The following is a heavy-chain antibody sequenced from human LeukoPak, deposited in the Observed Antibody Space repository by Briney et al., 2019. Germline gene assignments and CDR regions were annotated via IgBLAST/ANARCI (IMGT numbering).Heavy chain of an antibody. CDR1: GFTFSSYS. D-gene: IGHD6-19*01. Sequence: PRGSLRLSCAASGFTFSSYSMNWVRQAPGKGLEWVSSISSSSSYIYYADSVKGRFTISRDNAKNSLYLQMNSLRAEDTAVYYCARDWGAVAGYFDYWGQGTLVTVSS. CDR3: ARDWGAVAGYFDY. V-gene: IGHV3-21*01. J-gene: IGHJ4*02. CDR2: ISSSSSYI.